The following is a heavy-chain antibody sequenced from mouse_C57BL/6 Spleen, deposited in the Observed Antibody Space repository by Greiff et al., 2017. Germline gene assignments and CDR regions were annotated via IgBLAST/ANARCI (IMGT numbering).Heavy chain of an antibody. CDR1: GFTFSDYG. CDR3: ARSGLLRFCDY. CDR2: LSSGSSTI. V-gene: IGHV5-17*01. D-gene: IGHD1-1*01. J-gene: IGHJ2*01. Sequence: EVMLVESGGGLVKPGGSLKLSCAASGFTFSDYGMHWVRQAPEKGLEWVAYLSSGSSTIYYADTVKGRFPISRDNAKNTLFLQMTSLRSEDTAMYYCARSGLLRFCDYWGQGTTLTVSS.